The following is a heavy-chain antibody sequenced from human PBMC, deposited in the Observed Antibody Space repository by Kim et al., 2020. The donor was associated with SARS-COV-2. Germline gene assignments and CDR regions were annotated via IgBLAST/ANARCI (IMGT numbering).Heavy chain of an antibody. Sequence: GGSLRLSCAASGFTFSSYGMHWVRQAPGKGLEWVAVISYDGSNKYYADSVKGRFTISRDNSKNKNTLYLQMNSLRAEDTAVYYCAKGGLHYDSSGDCYYYSVMDVWGQGPRVSVS. CDR1: GFTFSSYG. J-gene: IGHJ6*02. D-gene: IGHD3-22*01. CDR3: AKGGLHYDSSGDCYYYSVMDV. V-gene: IGHV3-30*18. CDR2: ISYDGSNK.